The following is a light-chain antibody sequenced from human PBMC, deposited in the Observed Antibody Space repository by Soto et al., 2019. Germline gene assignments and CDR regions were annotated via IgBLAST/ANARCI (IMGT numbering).Light chain of an antibody. CDR3: QQYNNWPPYT. CDR1: QSVSSN. J-gene: IGKJ2*01. V-gene: IGKV3-15*01. CDR2: GAS. Sequence: EIVMTQSPATLSVSPGERATLSCRASQSVSSNLAWYQQKPVQAPMLLIYGASTSATGIPARFSGSWSGTDCSLTISSLQSADFGVYYCQQYNNWPPYTFGQGTKLEIK.